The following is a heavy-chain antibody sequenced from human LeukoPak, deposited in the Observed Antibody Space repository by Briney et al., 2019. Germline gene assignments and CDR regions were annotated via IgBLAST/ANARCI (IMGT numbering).Heavy chain of an antibody. J-gene: IGHJ3*02. CDR3: TTGASGYYYGDAFDI. CDR2: IRSKANSYAT. Sequence: GGSLRLSCAASGFTFSDHYLDWVRQASGKGLEWVGRIRSKANSYATAYAASVKGRFTISRDDSKNTAYLQMNSLKTEDTAVYYCTTGASGYYYGDAFDIWGQGTMVTVSS. D-gene: IGHD3-22*01. CDR1: GFTFSDHY. V-gene: IGHV3-73*01.